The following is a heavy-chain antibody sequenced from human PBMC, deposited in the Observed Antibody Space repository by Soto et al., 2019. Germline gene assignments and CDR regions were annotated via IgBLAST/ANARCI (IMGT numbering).Heavy chain of an antibody. CDR1: GFTFSDYY. Sequence: PGGSLRLSCAASGFTFSDYYMSWIRQAPGKGLEWVSYISSSGSTIYYADSVKGRFTISRDNSKNTLYLQMNSLRAEDTAVYYCAKDRYYGSGSYYVYWGQGTLVTVSS. V-gene: IGHV3-11*04. CDR3: AKDRYYGSGSYYVY. CDR2: ISSSGSTI. J-gene: IGHJ4*02. D-gene: IGHD3-10*01.